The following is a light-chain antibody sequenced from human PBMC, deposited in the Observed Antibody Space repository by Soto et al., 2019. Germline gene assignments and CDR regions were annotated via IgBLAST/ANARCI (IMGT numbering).Light chain of an antibody. CDR2: AAS. Sequence: DIQMTQSPSSLSASVGDRVTITCRASQSISTYLHWYQQKAGKAPKVMIHAASSLQSGVPSRFSGSGSGTDFTLTISSLQPEDFGTYYCQQSYSTPFTFATGTKVAIK. J-gene: IGKJ3*01. CDR1: QSISTY. V-gene: IGKV1-39*01. CDR3: QQSYSTPFT.